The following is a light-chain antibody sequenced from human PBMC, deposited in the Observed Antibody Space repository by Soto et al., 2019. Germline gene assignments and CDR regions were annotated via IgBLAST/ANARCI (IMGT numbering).Light chain of an antibody. CDR2: AAS. J-gene: IGKJ1*01. CDR3: QQSYSTPPT. CDR1: QSISSY. V-gene: IGKV1-39*01. Sequence: DIQMTQSPSSLSASVGDRVTITCRASQSISSYLNWYQQKPGKAPKLLIYAASSLQSGVPSRFSGSGSGTDFTLTISSLQPEDFSTYYCQQSYSTPPTFGRGPKVEIK.